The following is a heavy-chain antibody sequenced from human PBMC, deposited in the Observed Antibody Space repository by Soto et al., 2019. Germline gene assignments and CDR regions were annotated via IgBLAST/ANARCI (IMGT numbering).Heavy chain of an antibody. J-gene: IGHJ4*02. CDR1: GGSISSYY. Sequence: SETLSLTCTVSGGSISSYYWSWIRQPPGKGLEWIGYIYYSGSTNYNPSLKSRVTVSVDTSKNQFSLKLSSVTAADTAVYYCARSGVYYDILTGYLAPTSFDYWGQGTLVTVSS. V-gene: IGHV4-59*08. CDR2: IYYSGST. D-gene: IGHD3-9*01. CDR3: ARSGVYYDILTGYLAPTSFDY.